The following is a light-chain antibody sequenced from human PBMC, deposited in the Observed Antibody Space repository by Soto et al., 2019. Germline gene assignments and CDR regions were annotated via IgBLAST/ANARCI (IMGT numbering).Light chain of an antibody. CDR3: QQYNNWPLYT. J-gene: IGKJ2*01. CDR1: QSVSSN. CDR2: GAS. Sequence: EIVMPQSPATLSVSPGERATLSCRASQSVSSNLAWYQQKPGQAPRLLIYGASTRATGIPARFSGSGSGTEFKLTISSLQSEDFAVYYCQQYNNWPLYTFRQGTKLEIK. V-gene: IGKV3-15*01.